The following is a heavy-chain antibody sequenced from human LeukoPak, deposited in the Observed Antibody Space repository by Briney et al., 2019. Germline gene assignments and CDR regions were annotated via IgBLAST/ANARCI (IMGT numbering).Heavy chain of an antibody. CDR3: ARCEWLDGAGWFDP. CDR1: GYTFTNSY. Sequence: ASLKVSCKASGYTFTNSYMHCVRQTPGQGLEWMGIINPSGGSTSYAQKFQGRVTMTRDTSTSTVYMELSSLRSEDTAVYYCARCEWLDGAGWFDPWGQGTLVTVSS. J-gene: IGHJ5*02. D-gene: IGHD6-19*01. V-gene: IGHV1-46*01. CDR2: INPSGGST.